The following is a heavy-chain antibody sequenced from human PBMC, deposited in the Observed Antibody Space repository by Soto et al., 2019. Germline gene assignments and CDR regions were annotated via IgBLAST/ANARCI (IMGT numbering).Heavy chain of an antibody. J-gene: IGHJ4*02. CDR2: ISWNSGSI. V-gene: IGHV3-9*01. Sequence: GGSLRLSCAASGFTFDDYAMHWVRQAPGKGLEWVSGISWNSGSIGYADSVKGRFTISRDNAKNSLYLQMNSLRAEDTALYYCAKDRSGWGNFDYWGQGTLVTVSS. D-gene: IGHD6-19*01. CDR3: AKDRSGWGNFDY. CDR1: GFTFDDYA.